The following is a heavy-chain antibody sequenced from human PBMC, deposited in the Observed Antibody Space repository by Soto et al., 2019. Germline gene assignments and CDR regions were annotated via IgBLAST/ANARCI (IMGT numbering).Heavy chain of an antibody. V-gene: IGHV3-21*01. D-gene: IGHD1-1*01. CDR1: AFTFDSHT. CDR3: TREVQPGVRREYDY. J-gene: IGHJ4*02. Sequence: EAHLVESGGGLVKPGGSLRLSCEASAFTFDSHTMNWVRQAPGKGLGWVSSIDSGGSRTFYADTVKGRFTISRDNAKNSLFLQMNSLRAEDTAVYFCTREVQPGVRREYDYWGQGTLVTVSS. CDR2: IDSGGSRT.